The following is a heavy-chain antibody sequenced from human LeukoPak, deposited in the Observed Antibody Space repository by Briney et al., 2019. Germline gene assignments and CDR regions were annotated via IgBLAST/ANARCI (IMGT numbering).Heavy chain of an antibody. D-gene: IGHD2-2*01. J-gene: IGHJ5*02. CDR2: IYTSGST. V-gene: IGHV4-61*02. CDR3: ARHVGQLGYCSSTSCLLDWFDP. CDR1: GGSISSGSYY. Sequence: PSETLSLTCTVSGGSISSGSYYWSWIRQPAGKGLEWIGRIYTSGSTNYNPSLKSRVTISVDTSKNQFSLKLSSVTAADTAVYYCARHVGQLGYCSSTSCLLDWFDPWGQGTLVTVSS.